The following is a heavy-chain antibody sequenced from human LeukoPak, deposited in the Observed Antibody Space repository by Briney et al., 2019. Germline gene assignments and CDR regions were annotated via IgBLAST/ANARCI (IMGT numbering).Heavy chain of an antibody. J-gene: IGHJ4*02. CDR2: TYYRSQWSN. CDR1: GDSVSSNSAA. CDR3: ARLHSTSTTCSIDY. Sequence: SQTLSLTCAISGDSVSSNSAAWNWIRQSPSRGLEWLGRTYYRSQWSNDYAVSVKSRITINPDTSKNQFSLQLNSVTPEDTAVYYCARLHSTSTTCSIDYWGQGTLVTVSS. V-gene: IGHV6-1*01. D-gene: IGHD2-2*01.